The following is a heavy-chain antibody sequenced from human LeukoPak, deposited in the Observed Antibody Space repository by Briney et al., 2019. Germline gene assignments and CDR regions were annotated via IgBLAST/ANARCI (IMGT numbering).Heavy chain of an antibody. J-gene: IGHJ4*02. D-gene: IGHD3-22*01. Sequence: GGSLRLSCAASGFTFSSYAMSWVRQAPGEGLEWVSAISGSGGSTYYADSVKGRFTISRDNSKNTLYLQMNSLRAEDTAVDYCAKDGPLDYYDSSGYSFGYWGQGTLVTVSS. CDR1: GFTFSSYA. CDR2: ISGSGGST. CDR3: AKDGPLDYYDSSGYSFGY. V-gene: IGHV3-23*01.